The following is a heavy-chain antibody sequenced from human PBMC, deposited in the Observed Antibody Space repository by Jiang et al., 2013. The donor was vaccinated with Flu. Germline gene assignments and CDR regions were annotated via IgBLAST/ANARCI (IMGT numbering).Heavy chain of an antibody. CDR2: ISRTGST. CDR3: ARSTIAEVFDY. D-gene: IGHD6-13*01. CDR1: GGSITSSNYY. Sequence: ETLSLTCNVSGGSITSSNYYWGWIRQPPGKGLEWIGSISRTGSTYNNPSLKSRLTISLDASSNQVSLKLNSVTAADTALYYCARSTIAEVFDYWGQGTLVTVSS. V-gene: IGHV4-39*01. J-gene: IGHJ4*02.